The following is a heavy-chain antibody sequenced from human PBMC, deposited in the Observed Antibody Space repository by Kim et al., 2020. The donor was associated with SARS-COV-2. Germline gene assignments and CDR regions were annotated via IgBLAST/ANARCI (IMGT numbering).Heavy chain of an antibody. V-gene: IGHV3-30*18. Sequence: GGSLRLSCAASGFTFSSYGMHWVRQAPGKGLEWVAVISYDGSNKYYADSVKGRFTISRDNSKNTLYLQMNSLRAEDTAVYYCAKTGRVTIFGVRHYYYGMDVWGQGTTVTVSS. CDR3: AKTGRVTIFGVRHYYYGMDV. CDR2: ISYDGSNK. D-gene: IGHD3-3*01. J-gene: IGHJ6*02. CDR1: GFTFSSYG.